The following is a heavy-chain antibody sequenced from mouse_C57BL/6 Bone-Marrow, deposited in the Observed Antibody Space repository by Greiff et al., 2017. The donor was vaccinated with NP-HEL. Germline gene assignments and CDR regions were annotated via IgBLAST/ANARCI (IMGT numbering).Heavy chain of an antibody. CDR1: GYSITSGYY. V-gene: IGHV3-6*01. J-gene: IGHJ3*01. CDR2: ISYDGSN. CDR3: ARDCSNSFAY. Sequence: EVKLMESGPGLVKPSQSLSLTCSVTGYSITSGYYWNWIRQFPGNKLEWMGYISYDGSNNYNPSLKNRISITRDTSKNQFFLKLNSVTTEDTATYYCARDCSNSFAYWGQGTLVTVSA. D-gene: IGHD2-5*01.